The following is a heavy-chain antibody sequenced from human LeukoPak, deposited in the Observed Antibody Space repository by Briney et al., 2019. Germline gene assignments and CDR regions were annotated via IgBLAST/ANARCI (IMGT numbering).Heavy chain of an antibody. D-gene: IGHD6-6*01. CDR2: IRYDGSNK. Sequence: GGSLRLSCAASGFTFSNYGMHWVRQAPGKGLEWVAFIRYDGSNKYYADSVKGRFTISRDNSKNTLYLQMNSLRAEDTAVYYCARPDSSSSYGDAFDIWGQGTMVTVSS. CDR3: ARPDSSSSYGDAFDI. CDR1: GFTFSNYG. J-gene: IGHJ3*02. V-gene: IGHV3-30*02.